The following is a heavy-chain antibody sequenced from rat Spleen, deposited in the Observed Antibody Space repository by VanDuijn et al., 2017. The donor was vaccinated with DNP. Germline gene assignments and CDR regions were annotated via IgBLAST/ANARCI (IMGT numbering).Heavy chain of an antibody. Sequence: EVQLVESGGGLVLPGGSLKLSCAASGFSFSKHDMVWVRQAPKKGLEWVATIIHDGSRTYYGDSVKGRFTISRDNGESSLYLQMNSLWSEDTATYYCERQSLPGYNNYAMDAWGQGTSVTVSS. CDR3: ERQSLPGYNNYAMDA. V-gene: IGHV5-7*01. CDR2: IIHDGSRT. D-gene: IGHD1-4*01. CDR1: GFSFSKHD. J-gene: IGHJ4*01.